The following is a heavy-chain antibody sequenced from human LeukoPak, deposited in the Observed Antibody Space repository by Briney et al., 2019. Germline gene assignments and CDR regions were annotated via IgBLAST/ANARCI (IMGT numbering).Heavy chain of an antibody. CDR2: ISYDGSNK. D-gene: IGHD3-22*01. J-gene: IGHJ6*03. Sequence: GRSLRLSCAASGFTFSSYAMHRVRQAPGKGLEWVAVISYDGSNKYYADSVKGRFTISRDNSKNTLYLQMNSLRAEDTAVYYCASNYYDSSPHDYYYYMDVWGKGTAVTVSS. CDR3: ASNYYDSSPHDYYYYMDV. V-gene: IGHV3-30*01. CDR1: GFTFSSYA.